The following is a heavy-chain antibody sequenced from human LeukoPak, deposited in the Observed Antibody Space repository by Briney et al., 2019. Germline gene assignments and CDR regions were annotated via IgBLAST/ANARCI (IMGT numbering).Heavy chain of an antibody. J-gene: IGHJ4*02. CDR1: GGSISSSSYY. CDR2: IYYSGST. Sequence: SETLSLTCTVAGGSISSSSYYWGWIRQPPGKGLEWIGSIYYSGSTYYNPSLKSRVTISVDTSKNQFSLKLSSVTAADTAVYYCARGAGYSSSWYFDYWGQGTLVTVSS. V-gene: IGHV4-39*01. D-gene: IGHD6-13*01. CDR3: ARGAGYSSSWYFDY.